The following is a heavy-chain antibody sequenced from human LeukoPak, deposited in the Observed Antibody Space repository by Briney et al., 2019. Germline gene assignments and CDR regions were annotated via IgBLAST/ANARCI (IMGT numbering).Heavy chain of an antibody. CDR2: IIPIFGTA. D-gene: IGHD6-19*01. V-gene: IGHV1-69*01. J-gene: IGHJ3*02. CDR3: ARGLRNSSGWYRGDKDAFDI. CDR1: GGTISSYA. Sequence: SVKVSCKASGGTISSYAISWVRQAPGQGLEWMGGIIPIFGTANYAQKFQGRVTITADESTSTAYMELSSLRSEDTAVYYCARGLRNSSGWYRGDKDAFDICAQGTMVTVSS.